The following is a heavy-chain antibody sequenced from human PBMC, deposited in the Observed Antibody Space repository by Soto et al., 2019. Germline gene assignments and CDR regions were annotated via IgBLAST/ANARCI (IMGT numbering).Heavy chain of an antibody. CDR3: ARDLVQGNWFDP. V-gene: IGHV4-59*01. CDR2: IYYSGST. CDR1: GGSISSYY. D-gene: IGHD2-8*02. Sequence: LETLSLTCTVSGGSISSYYWSWIRQPPGKGLEWIGYIYYSGSTNYNPSLKSRVTISVDTSKNQFSLKPSSVTAADTAVYYCARDLVQGNWFDPWGQGTLVTVSS. J-gene: IGHJ5*02.